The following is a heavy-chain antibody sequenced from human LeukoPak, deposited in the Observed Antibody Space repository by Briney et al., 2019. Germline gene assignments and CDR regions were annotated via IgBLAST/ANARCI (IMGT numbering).Heavy chain of an antibody. CDR1: GYTFTGYY. CDR3: ARDIVVVPAPISTLGGMDV. CDR2: ISPNSGGR. Sequence: ASVKVSFKASGYTFTGYYIHWVRQAPGQGLEGMGWISPNSGGRNYAQKFQGRVTMTRYTSISTAYMELSRLRSDDTAVYYCARDIVVVPAPISTLGGMDVWGQGTTVTVSS. J-gene: IGHJ6*02. D-gene: IGHD2-2*02. V-gene: IGHV1-2*02.